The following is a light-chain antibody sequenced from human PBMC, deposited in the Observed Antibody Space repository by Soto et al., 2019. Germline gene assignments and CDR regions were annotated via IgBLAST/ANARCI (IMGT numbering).Light chain of an antibody. CDR1: SGSVSTANN. Sequence: QTVVTQESSLSVSPGGTVTLTCGLNSGSVSTANNPNWYQQTPGQAPRTLIYSTNTRSSGVPDRFSGSILGNKASLTITVDQADDESDYYCALFMGNGISVFRTGTKLTVL. V-gene: IGLV8-61*01. CDR3: ALFMGNGISV. CDR2: STN. J-gene: IGLJ1*01.